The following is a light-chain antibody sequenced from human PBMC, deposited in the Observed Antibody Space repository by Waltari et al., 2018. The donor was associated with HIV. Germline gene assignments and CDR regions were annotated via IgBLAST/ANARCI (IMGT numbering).Light chain of an antibody. CDR2: GVS. J-gene: IGKJ5*01. CDR1: QSVSSRY. V-gene: IGKV3-20*01. CDR3: QQYGSSPPIT. Sequence: EIVLTQSPGTLSLSPGDGATLSCRASQSVSSRYLAWYQQKPGRAPRLLIYGVSSRATGIPDRFSGSGSGTDFTLIISRLEPEDFAVYYCQQYGSSPPITFGQGTRLEIK.